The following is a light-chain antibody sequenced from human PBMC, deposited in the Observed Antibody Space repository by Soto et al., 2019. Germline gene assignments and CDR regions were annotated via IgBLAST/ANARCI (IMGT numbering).Light chain of an antibody. J-gene: IGKJ1*01. CDR2: GAS. CDR1: QSVSNN. V-gene: IGKV3-15*01. CDR3: QQYNYWPGT. Sequence: EIVMTQSPAALSVSPGERATLSCRASQSVSNNLAWYQQKPARAPRLLLSGASTRATGIPARFSGSGSGTQFTLTISSLQSEDFAVYYCQQYNYWPGTFGQGTKVEIK.